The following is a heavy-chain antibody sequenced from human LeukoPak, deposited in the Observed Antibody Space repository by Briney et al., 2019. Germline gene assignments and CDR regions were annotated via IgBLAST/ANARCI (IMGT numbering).Heavy chain of an antibody. CDR3: AKDVAHSSGWQRDY. J-gene: IGHJ4*02. CDR2: ISNDGSNK. D-gene: IGHD6-19*01. Sequence: GGSLRLSCAASGFTFSSYGMHWVRQAPGKGLEWVAVISNDGSNKYYADSVKGRFTISRDNSKNTLYLQMNSLRAEDTAVYYCAKDVAHSSGWQRDYWGQGTLVTVSS. V-gene: IGHV3-30*18. CDR1: GFTFSSYG.